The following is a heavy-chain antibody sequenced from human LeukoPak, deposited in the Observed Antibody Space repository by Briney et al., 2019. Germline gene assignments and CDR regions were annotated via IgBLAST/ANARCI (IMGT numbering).Heavy chain of an antibody. CDR1: GGSISSYY. Sequence: SETLSLTCTVSGGSISSYYWSWLRQPPGKGLEWIGYIYYSGSTNYNPSLKSRVTISVDTSKNQFSLKLSSVTAADTAVYYCARGSSSSWYGWVSNWFDPWGQGTLVTVSS. V-gene: IGHV4-59*01. J-gene: IGHJ5*02. CDR2: IYYSGST. CDR3: ARGSSSSWYGWVSNWFDP. D-gene: IGHD6-13*01.